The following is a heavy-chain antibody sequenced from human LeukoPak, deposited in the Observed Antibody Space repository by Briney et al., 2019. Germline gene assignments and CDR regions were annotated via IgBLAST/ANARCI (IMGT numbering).Heavy chain of an antibody. CDR3: ARGSGNCNPRRAFDF. CDR2: IYSGGYT. Sequence: GGSLRLSCAASGFTVSSNYMSWIRQAPGKGLEWVSVIYSGGYTNYADSVKGRFTISRQNSKNTMYLQMNSLRAEDTAVYYCARGSGNCNPRRAFDFWLQGTMVTVSS. D-gene: IGHD1-1*01. V-gene: IGHV3-53*04. J-gene: IGHJ3*01. CDR1: GFTVSSNY.